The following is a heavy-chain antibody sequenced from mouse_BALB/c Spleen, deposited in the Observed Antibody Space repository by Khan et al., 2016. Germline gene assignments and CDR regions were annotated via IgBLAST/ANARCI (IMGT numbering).Heavy chain of an antibody. CDR2: INTYSGES. CDR3: ARYRYYFGSITYFDV. J-gene: IGHJ1*01. V-gene: IGHV9-3-1*01. Sequence: QIQLVQSGPELKKPGKTVKISCKASGYTFTNYGMNWVKQAPGKGLKWMGWINTYSGESTYADDFKGRFAFSLETSDNTAYLQINNLKNEDTASYFCARYRYYFGSITYFDVSGAASPVTLSS. D-gene: IGHD1-1*01. CDR1: GYTFTNYG.